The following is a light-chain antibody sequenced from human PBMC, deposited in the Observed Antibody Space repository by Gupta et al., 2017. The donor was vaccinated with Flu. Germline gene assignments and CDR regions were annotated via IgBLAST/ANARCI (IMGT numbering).Light chain of an antibody. J-gene: IGLJ1*01. CDR2: EVS. V-gene: IGLV2-14*01. CDR1: SSDVGGYNY. CDR3: SSETSSSTLYV. Sequence: SALTQPASVSGSPGPSITISCTGTSSDVGGYNYVSWYQQHPGKAPKLMIYEVSNRPSGVPDRFSGSKSGTTAALTIAGLQAEDEADYYCSSETSSSTLYVFGTGTKVTVL.